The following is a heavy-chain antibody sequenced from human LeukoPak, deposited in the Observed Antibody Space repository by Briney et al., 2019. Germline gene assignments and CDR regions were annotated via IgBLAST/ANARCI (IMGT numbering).Heavy chain of an antibody. CDR2: ISYDGSNK. CDR3: ASRLTTYYYDSSIYFDY. D-gene: IGHD3-22*01. Sequence: GGSLRLSCAASGFTFSSYAMHWVRQAPGKGLEWVAVISYDGSNKYYADSVKGRFTISRDNSKNTLYLQMNSLRAEDTAVYYCASRLTTYYYDSSIYFDYWGQGTLVTVSS. J-gene: IGHJ4*02. CDR1: GFTFSSYA. V-gene: IGHV3-30-3*01.